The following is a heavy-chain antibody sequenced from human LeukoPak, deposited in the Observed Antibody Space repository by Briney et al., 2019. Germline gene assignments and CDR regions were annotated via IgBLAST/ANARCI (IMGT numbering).Heavy chain of an antibody. J-gene: IGHJ4*02. CDR2: IYYSGST. CDR3: ARHNPNYYEDY. D-gene: IGHD3-22*01. V-gene: IGHV4-39*01. Sequence: PSETLSLTCTVSGGSISSSSYYWGWIRQPPGKGLESIGSIYYSGSTYYNPSLKSRVTISVDTSKNQFSLKLSSVTAADTAVYYCARHNPNYYEDYWGQGTLVTVSS. CDR1: GGSISSSSYY.